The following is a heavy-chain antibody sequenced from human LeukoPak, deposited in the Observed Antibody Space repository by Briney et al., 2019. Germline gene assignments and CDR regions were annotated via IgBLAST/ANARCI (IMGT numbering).Heavy chain of an antibody. CDR3: ARDLGFWSGSEVDY. Sequence: SETLSLTCTVSAGSIRSYHWNWVRQSPGRGLEWIGYIYYTGSSNYSPSLKSRVTMSVDTSNSQFSLRLSSVTASDTAVYYCARDLGFWSGSEVDYWGQGTLVTVSS. CDR1: AGSIRSYH. CDR2: IYYTGSS. J-gene: IGHJ4*02. V-gene: IGHV4-59*12. D-gene: IGHD3-3*01.